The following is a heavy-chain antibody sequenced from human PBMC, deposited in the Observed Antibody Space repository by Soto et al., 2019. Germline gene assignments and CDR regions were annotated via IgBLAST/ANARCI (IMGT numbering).Heavy chain of an antibody. J-gene: IGHJ6*02. CDR3: ARVEAVAGLYNYHGLDV. D-gene: IGHD6-19*01. Sequence: QVQLVQSGAEVKKPGSSVKVSCKVSGGTFSNYAIDWVRLAPGHGLEWMGGIVPIFGTTYYTQKFQGRATISADDSTTTAYLEMSSRRSEDTAIYYCARVEAVAGLYNYHGLDVWGQGTAVTVSS. CDR2: IVPIFGTT. V-gene: IGHV1-69*12. CDR1: GGTFSNYA.